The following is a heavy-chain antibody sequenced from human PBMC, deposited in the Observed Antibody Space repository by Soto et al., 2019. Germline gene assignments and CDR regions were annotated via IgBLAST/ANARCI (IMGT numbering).Heavy chain of an antibody. CDR1: GGSISSGDYY. Sequence: LSETLSLTCTVSGGSISSGDYYWSWIRQPPGKGLEWIGYIYYSGSTYYNPSLKSRVTISVDTSKNQFSLKLSSVTAADTAVYYCARDRGELGDYYYYYGMDVWGQGTTVTVSS. J-gene: IGHJ6*02. CDR2: IYYSGST. V-gene: IGHV4-30-4*01. D-gene: IGHD1-26*01. CDR3: ARDRGELGDYYYYYGMDV.